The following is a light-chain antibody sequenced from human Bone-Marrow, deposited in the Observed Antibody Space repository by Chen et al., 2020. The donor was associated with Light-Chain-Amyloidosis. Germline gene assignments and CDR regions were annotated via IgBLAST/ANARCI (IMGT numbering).Light chain of an antibody. J-gene: IGLJ2*01. Sequence: SYELTQPPSVSVSPGQTARITCSGDDLPTKYAYWYQQKPGQAPVLVIHRDTERPSGISERFSGQSSGTTATLTISGVQAEDEADYHCQSADSSGTYEVRFGGGTKLTVL. CDR1: DLPTKY. CDR2: RDT. CDR3: QSADSSGTYEVR. V-gene: IGLV3-25*03.